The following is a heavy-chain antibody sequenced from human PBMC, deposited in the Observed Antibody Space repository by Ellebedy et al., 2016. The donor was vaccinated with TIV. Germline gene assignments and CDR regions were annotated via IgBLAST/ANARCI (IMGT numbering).Heavy chain of an antibody. CDR2: ISSSGSTI. Sequence: GESLKISXAASGFTFSDYYMSWIRQAPGKGLEWVSYISSSGSTIYYADSVKGRFTISRDNAKNSLYLQMNSLRAEDTAVYYCARDFRRWLHGYWGQGTLVTVSS. D-gene: IGHD5-24*01. J-gene: IGHJ4*02. V-gene: IGHV3-11*01. CDR1: GFTFSDYY. CDR3: ARDFRRWLHGY.